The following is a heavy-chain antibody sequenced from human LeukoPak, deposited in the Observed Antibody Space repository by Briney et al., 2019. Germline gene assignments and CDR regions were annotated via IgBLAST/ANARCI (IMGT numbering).Heavy chain of an antibody. D-gene: IGHD6-19*01. J-gene: IGHJ3*02. CDR1: GGTFSSYA. CDR3: ARDPSSGWYHAFDI. V-gene: IGHV1-69*13. CDR2: IIPIFGTA. Sequence: SVKVSCKASGGTFSSYAISWVRQAPGQGLEWMGGIIPIFGTANYAQKFQGRVTITADESTSTAYMELSSLRSEDTAVYYCARDPSSGWYHAFDIWAKGQWSPSLQ.